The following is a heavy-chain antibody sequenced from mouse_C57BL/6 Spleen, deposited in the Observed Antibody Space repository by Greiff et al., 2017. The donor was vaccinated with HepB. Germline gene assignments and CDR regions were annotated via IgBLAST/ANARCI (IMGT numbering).Heavy chain of an antibody. CDR3: ARSPNYYGSSYAYWYFDV. Sequence: VMLVESGAELVKPGASVKISCKASGYAFSSYWMNWVKQRPGKGLEWIGQIYPGDGDTNYNGKFKGKATLTADKSSSTAYMQLSSLTSEDSAVYFCARSPNYYGSSYAYWYFDVWGTGTTVTVSS. J-gene: IGHJ1*03. CDR1: GYAFSSYW. V-gene: IGHV1-80*01. D-gene: IGHD1-1*01. CDR2: IYPGDGDT.